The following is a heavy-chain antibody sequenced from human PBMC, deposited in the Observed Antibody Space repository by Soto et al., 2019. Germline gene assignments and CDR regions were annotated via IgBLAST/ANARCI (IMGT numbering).Heavy chain of an antibody. V-gene: IGHV3-21*01. D-gene: IGHD6-6*01. CDR2: ISSSSSYI. CDR1: GFTFSSYS. J-gene: IGHJ4*02. Sequence: EVQLVESGGGLVKPGGSLRLTCAASGFTFSSYSMNWVRQAPGKGLEWVSSISSSSSYIYYADSVKGRFTISRDNAKNSLYLQMNSLRAEDTAVYYCARASSIAARAVSTKYFDYWGQGTLVTVSS. CDR3: ARASSIAARAVSTKYFDY.